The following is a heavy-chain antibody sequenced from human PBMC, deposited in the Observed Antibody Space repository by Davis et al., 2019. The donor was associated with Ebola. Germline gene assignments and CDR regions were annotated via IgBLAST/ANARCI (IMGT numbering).Heavy chain of an antibody. CDR3: ARDRGRNYYGSGIPFDY. CDR1: GFSVSDNY. CDR2: IYNVYTM. J-gene: IGHJ4*02. D-gene: IGHD3-10*01. V-gene: IGHV3-53*05. Sequence: GESLKISCEASGFSVSDNYMNWVRQAPGKGLEWVSVIYNVYTMYYADSVKGRFTISRDSSMNTVYLQMSSLRPEDTAVYYCARDRGRNYYGSGIPFDYWGQGTLVTVSS.